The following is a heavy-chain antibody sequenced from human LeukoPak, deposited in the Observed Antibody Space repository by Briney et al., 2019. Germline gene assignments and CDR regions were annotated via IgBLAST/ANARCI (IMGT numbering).Heavy chain of an antibody. J-gene: IGHJ6*02. CDR1: GFTLSNYE. V-gene: IGHV3-48*03. CDR3: ARETLSISYYSSMKGIYYYSGMDV. D-gene: IGHD3-10*01. CDR2: ISSSGDRI. Sequence: GGSLRLSCAASGFTLSNYEMNWVRQAPGKGLEWVSYISSSGDRIYYADSVKGRFTISRDNAKNSLHLQMNSLRAEDAAVYYCARETLSISYYSSMKGIYYYSGMDVWGQGTTVTVSS.